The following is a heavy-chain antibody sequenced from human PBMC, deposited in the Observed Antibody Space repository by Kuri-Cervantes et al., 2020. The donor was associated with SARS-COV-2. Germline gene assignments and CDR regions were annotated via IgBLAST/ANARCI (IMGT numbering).Heavy chain of an antibody. V-gene: IGHV3-30*19. CDR3: ARDTSTVVTPDRFDY. Sequence: GESLKISCAASGFTFSSYGMHWVRQAPGKGLEWVAVISYDGSNKYYADSVKGRFTISRDNSKNTLYLQMNSLRAEDTAVYYCARDTSTVVTPDRFDYWGQGTLVTVSS. CDR1: GFTFSSYG. J-gene: IGHJ4*02. CDR2: ISYDGSNK. D-gene: IGHD4-23*01.